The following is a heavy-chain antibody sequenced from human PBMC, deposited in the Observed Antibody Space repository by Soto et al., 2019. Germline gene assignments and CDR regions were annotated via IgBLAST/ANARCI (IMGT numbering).Heavy chain of an antibody. CDR3: ARELILYSGHERGYYFDF. CDR1: AGTISRYY. V-gene: IGHV4-59*01. CDR2: IYYSGST. Sequence: SETLSLTCTVSAGTISRYYWSWIRQPPGKELEWIGYIYYSGSTNYNPSLKSRVTISVDTSKNQFSLRLSSVTAADTAVYYCARELILYSGHERGYYFDFWGQGTLVTVSS. J-gene: IGHJ4*02. D-gene: IGHD5-12*01.